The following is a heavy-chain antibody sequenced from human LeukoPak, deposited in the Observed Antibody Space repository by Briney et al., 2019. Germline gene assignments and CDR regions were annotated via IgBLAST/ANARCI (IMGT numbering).Heavy chain of an antibody. CDR3: ARALGYCSGGSCTRGYNWFDP. D-gene: IGHD2-15*01. CDR1: GGSISSSDYY. CDR2: IYYGGST. V-gene: IGHV4-39*01. J-gene: IGHJ5*02. Sequence: SETLSLTCTVSGGSISSSDYYWGWIGQPPGKGLEWIGSIYYGGSTYYNPSLKSRVTISVDTSMNQFSLKLSFVTTADTAVYYCARALGYCSGGSCTRGYNWFDPWGQGTLVTVPS.